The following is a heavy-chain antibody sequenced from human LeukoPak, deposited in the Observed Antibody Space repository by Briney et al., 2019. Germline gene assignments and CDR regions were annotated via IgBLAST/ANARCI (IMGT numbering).Heavy chain of an antibody. D-gene: IGHD3-9*01. Sequence: ASVKVSCTASGYTFTSYGISWVRQAPGQGLEWMGWISAYNGNTNYAQKLQGRVTMTTDTSTSTAYMELRSLRSDDTAVYYCARDSSYDILTGYYPHNWFDPWGQGTLVTVSS. CDR2: ISAYNGNT. CDR3: ARDSSYDILTGYYPHNWFDP. CDR1: GYTFTSYG. J-gene: IGHJ5*02. V-gene: IGHV1-18*04.